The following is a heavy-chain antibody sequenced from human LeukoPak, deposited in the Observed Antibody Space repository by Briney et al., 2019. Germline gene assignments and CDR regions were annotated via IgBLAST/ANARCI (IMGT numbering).Heavy chain of an antibody. J-gene: IGHJ4*02. CDR1: GFTFSSYA. V-gene: IGHV3-23*01. Sequence: GGSLRLPCAASGFTFSSYAMNWVRQAPGKGLEWVSAISGGGGTTYYADSVKGRFTISRDNSKNTLFLQMNSLRAEDTAVYYCAKDREGLSSGYDLEYFDYWGQGTLVTVSS. CDR3: AKDREGLSSGYDLEYFDY. D-gene: IGHD5-12*01. CDR2: ISGGGGTT.